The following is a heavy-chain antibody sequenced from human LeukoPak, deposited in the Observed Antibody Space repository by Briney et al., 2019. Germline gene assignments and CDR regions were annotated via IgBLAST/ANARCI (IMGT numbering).Heavy chain of an antibody. V-gene: IGHV4-34*01. Sequence: PSETLSLTCAVYGGSFSGYYWSWIRQPPGKGLEWIGEINHSGSTNYNPSLKSRVTISVDTSKNQFSLKLSSVTAADTAVYYCARDHIGRTTVTNNYYYYYMDVWGKGTTVTVSS. J-gene: IGHJ6*03. D-gene: IGHD4-17*01. CDR2: INHSGST. CDR1: GGSFSGYY. CDR3: ARDHIGRTTVTNNYYYYYMDV.